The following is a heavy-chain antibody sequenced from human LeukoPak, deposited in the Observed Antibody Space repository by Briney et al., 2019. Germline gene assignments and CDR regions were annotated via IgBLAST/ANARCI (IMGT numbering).Heavy chain of an antibody. CDR2: IYYSGST. Sequence: SETLSLTCTVSGGSISSYYWSWIRQPPGKGLEWIGYIYYSGSTNYNPSLKSRVTISVDTSKNQFSLKLSSVTAADTAVYYCAGDEGGQKGAFDIWGQGTMVTVSS. J-gene: IGHJ3*02. V-gene: IGHV4-59*01. CDR1: GGSISSYY. D-gene: IGHD3-16*01. CDR3: AGDEGGQKGAFDI.